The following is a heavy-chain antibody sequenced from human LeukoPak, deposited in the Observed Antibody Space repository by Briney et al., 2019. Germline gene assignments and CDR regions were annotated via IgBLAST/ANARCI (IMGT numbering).Heavy chain of an antibody. V-gene: IGHV1-8*01. J-gene: IGHJ5*02. D-gene: IGHD3-3*01. CDR2: MNPNSGNT. CDR3: ARGQDRFLEWLHLFDP. Sequence: GASVKVSCKASGYTFTSYDINWVRQATGQGLEWMGWMNPNSGNTGYAQKLQGRVTMTRNTSISTAYMELSSLRSEDTAVYYCARGQDRFLEWLHLFDPWGQGTLVTVSS. CDR1: GYTFTSYD.